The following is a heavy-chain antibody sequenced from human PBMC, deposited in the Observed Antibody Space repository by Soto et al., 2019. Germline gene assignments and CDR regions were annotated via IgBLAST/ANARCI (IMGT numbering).Heavy chain of an antibody. J-gene: IGHJ5*02. Sequence: EVQLVESGGGLVQPGGSLGLSCAASGFTFSSYSMNWVRQAPGKGLEWVSYISSSSSTIYYADSVKGRLTISRDNAKNSLYLQMNSLRAEDTAVYYCARHPERIAEIGWFDPWGQGTLVTVSS. CDR1: GFTFSSYS. V-gene: IGHV3-48*01. D-gene: IGHD6-13*01. CDR2: ISSSSSTI. CDR3: ARHPERIAEIGWFDP.